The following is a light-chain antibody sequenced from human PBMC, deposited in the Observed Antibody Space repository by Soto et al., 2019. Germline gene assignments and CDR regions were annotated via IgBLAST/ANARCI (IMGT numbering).Light chain of an antibody. CDR1: SSDMGNYA. CDR3: SVWDDSLDGRV. CDR2: RNN. V-gene: IGLV1-44*01. Sequence: QSVLTQPPSVSAAPGQKVTISCSGSSSDMGNYAVSWYQQLPGTAPKLLIYRNNQRPSGVPDRFSGSKSGTSASLAISGLRSEDEADYYCSVWDDSLDGRVFGGGTKLTVL. J-gene: IGLJ3*02.